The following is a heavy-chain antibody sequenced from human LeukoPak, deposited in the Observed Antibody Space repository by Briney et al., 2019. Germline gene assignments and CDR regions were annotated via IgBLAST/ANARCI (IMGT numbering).Heavy chain of an antibody. J-gene: IGHJ4*02. V-gene: IGHV1-18*01. CDR1: GYTFIRYG. D-gene: IGHD1-26*01. Sequence: ASVKVSCKTSGYTFIRYGITWVRQAPGQGLGWMAWISPYNGNTKYVQNLQGRLTITTDTSTSTVYMELRSLTSDDTAVYFCAREESIGRYQFLHDSWGQGTLVTVSS. CDR2: ISPYNGNT. CDR3: AREESIGRYQFLHDS.